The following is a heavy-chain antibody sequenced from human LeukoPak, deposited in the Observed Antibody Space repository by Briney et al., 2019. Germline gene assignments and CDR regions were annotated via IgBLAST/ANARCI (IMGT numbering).Heavy chain of an antibody. CDR1: GFTFSSYG. D-gene: IGHD4-23*01. CDR2: ISYDGSNK. CDR3: AKWGVATDYYYYGMDV. J-gene: IGHJ6*02. Sequence: PGGSLRPSCAASGFTFSSYGMHWVRQAPGKGLEWVAVISYDGSNKYYADSVKGRFTISRDNSKNTLYLQMNSLRAEDTAVYYCAKWGVATDYYYYGMDVWGQGTTVTVSS. V-gene: IGHV3-30*18.